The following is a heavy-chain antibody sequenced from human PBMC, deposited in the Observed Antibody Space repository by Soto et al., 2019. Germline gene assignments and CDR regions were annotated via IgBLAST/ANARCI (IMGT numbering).Heavy chain of an antibody. CDR1: GGSVSNYY. CDR2: LYNSGNT. CDR3: ARDGSDSYGLDV. J-gene: IGHJ6*02. Sequence: SETLSLTCTVSGGSVSNYYWSWVRQPAGKGLEWIGRLYNSGNTNYNPSLKSRVIMSAETSKNQFSLKLSSVTAADTAVYYCARDGSDSYGLDVWGQGTTVTVS. D-gene: IGHD6-25*01. V-gene: IGHV4-4*07.